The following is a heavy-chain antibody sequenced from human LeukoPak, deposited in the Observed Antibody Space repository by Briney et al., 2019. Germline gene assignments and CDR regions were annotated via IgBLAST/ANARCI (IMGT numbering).Heavy chain of an antibody. CDR3: ARDEPYYDFWSGYLHYWYFDL. V-gene: IGHV4-4*07. J-gene: IGHJ2*01. CDR1: GGSISSYY. CDR2: IYTSGST. D-gene: IGHD3-3*01. Sequence: SETLSLTCTVSGGSISSYYWSWIRQPAGKGLEWVGRIYTSGSTNYNPSLKSRVTMSVDTSKNQFSPKLSSVTAADTAVYYCARDEPYYDFWSGYLHYWYFDLWGRGTLVTVSS.